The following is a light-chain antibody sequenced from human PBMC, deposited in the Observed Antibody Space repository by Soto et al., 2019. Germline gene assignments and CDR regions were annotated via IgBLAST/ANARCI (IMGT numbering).Light chain of an antibody. J-gene: IGKJ2*01. Sequence: EIVMTQSPATLSLSPGERATLSCRASQSVSSSYLSWYQQKPGQAPRLLISGASTRAAGIPARFSGSGSGTDFTLTISSLQPEDFAIYYCQQDYNLPYTFGQGTKLEIK. V-gene: IGKV3D-7*01. CDR3: QQDYNLPYT. CDR1: QSVSSSY. CDR2: GAS.